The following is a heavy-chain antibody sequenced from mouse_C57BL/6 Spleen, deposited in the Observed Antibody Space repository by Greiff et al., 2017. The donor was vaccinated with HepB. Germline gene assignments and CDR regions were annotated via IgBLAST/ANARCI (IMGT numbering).Heavy chain of an antibody. D-gene: IGHD3-2*02. Sequence: VQLQESGPELVKPGASVKISCKASGYAFSSSWMNWVKQRPGKGLEWIGRIYPGDGDTNYNGKFKGKATLTADKSSSTAYMQLSSLTSEDSAVYFCARGGQLRLRPFDYWGQGTTLTVSS. V-gene: IGHV1-82*01. CDR3: ARGGQLRLRPFDY. J-gene: IGHJ2*01. CDR1: GYAFSSSW. CDR2: IYPGDGDT.